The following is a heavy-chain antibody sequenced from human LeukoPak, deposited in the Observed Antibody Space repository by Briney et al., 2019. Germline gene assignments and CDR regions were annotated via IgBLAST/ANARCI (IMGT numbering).Heavy chain of an antibody. Sequence: GASVKVSCKASGYTFADYYLHWVRQAPGQGFEWMGSIDPDSGGTNYAQKFQGRVTVTRDTSISTAYMELSRLRSDDTAVYYCAREYYDSSGRKHAFENWGQGTMVTVSS. V-gene: IGHV1-2*02. CDR2: IDPDSGGT. D-gene: IGHD3-22*01. CDR1: GYTFADYY. J-gene: IGHJ3*02. CDR3: AREYYDSSGRKHAFEN.